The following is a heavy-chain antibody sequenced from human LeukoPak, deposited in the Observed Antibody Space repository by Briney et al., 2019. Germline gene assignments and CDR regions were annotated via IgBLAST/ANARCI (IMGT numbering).Heavy chain of an antibody. V-gene: IGHV3-30*18. CDR2: ISYDGSNK. Sequence: PGGSLRLSCAASGFTFSSYGMHWVRQAPGKGLEWVAVISYDGSNKYYADSVKGRFTISRDNSKNTLYLQMNSLRAEDTAVYYCAKVRFFGELLPFDYWGQGTLVTVSS. CDR1: GFTFSSYG. D-gene: IGHD3-10*01. CDR3: AKVRFFGELLPFDY. J-gene: IGHJ4*02.